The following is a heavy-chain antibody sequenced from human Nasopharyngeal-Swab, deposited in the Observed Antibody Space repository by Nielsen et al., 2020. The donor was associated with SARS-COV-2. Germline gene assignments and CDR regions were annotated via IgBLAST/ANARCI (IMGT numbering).Heavy chain of an antibody. Sequence: WERQAPGQGREGMGWMNPNSGNTGYAQKFQGRVTMTRNTSISTAYMELSSLRSEDTAVYYCARGFIVATIFHYYYYMDVWGKGTTVTVSS. J-gene: IGHJ6*03. CDR2: MNPNSGNT. V-gene: IGHV1-8*01. D-gene: IGHD5-12*01. CDR3: ARGFIVATIFHYYYYMDV.